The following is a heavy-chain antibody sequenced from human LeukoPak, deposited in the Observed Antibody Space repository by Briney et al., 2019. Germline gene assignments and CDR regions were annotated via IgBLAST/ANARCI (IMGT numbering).Heavy chain of an antibody. CDR2: INPYSGGT. CDR3: ASALPFRGVVGDDYFDY. Sequence: GASVKVSCKASGYTFTDYYMYWVRQAPGQGLEWMGWINPYSGGTNYAQKFQGRVTMTRYTSISTAYMELSRLRSDDTAVYYCASALPFRGVVGDDYFDYWGQGTLVTVSS. D-gene: IGHD2-21*01. V-gene: IGHV1-2*02. J-gene: IGHJ4*02. CDR1: GYTFTDYY.